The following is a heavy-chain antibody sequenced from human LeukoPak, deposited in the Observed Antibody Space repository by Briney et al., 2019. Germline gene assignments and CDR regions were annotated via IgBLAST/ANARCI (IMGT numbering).Heavy chain of an antibody. J-gene: IGHJ4*02. CDR3: AREGGNYYGSRSRFDY. D-gene: IGHD3-10*01. Sequence: GSVKVSCKASGYTFTSYGLSWVRQAPGQGLEWMGWISTYNDNTHYAQKFQGRVTMTTDKSTSTAYMELSSLRSEDTAVYYCAREGGNYYGSRSRFDYWGQGTLVTVSS. CDR2: ISTYNDNT. CDR1: GYTFTSYG. V-gene: IGHV1-18*01.